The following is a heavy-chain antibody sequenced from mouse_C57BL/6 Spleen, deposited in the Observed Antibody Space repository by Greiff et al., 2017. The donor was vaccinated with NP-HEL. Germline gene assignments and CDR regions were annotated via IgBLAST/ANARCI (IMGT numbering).Heavy chain of an antibody. V-gene: IGHV5-16*01. D-gene: IGHD6-5*01. CDR2: INYDGSST. CDR3: ARALSTLYYYAMDY. Sequence: DVMLVESEGGLVQPGSSMKLSCTASGFTFSDYYMAWVRQVPEKGLEWVANINYDGSSTYYLDSLKSRFIISRDNAKNILYLQMSSLKSEDTATYYCARALSTLYYYAMDYWGQGTSVTVSS. CDR1: GFTFSDYY. J-gene: IGHJ4*01.